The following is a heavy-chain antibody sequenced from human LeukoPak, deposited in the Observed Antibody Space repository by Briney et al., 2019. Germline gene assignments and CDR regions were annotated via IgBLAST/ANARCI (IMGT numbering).Heavy chain of an antibody. Sequence: ASVKVSCKASGYTFTSYGISCVRQAPGQGLEWMGWISTYNGNTNYAQKLQGRVTMTTDTSTSTAYMALRSLRSDDTAVYYCARDYSSGWPSFDYWGQGTLVTVSS. CDR1: GYTFTSYG. CDR2: ISTYNGNT. V-gene: IGHV1-18*01. D-gene: IGHD6-19*01. CDR3: ARDYSSGWPSFDY. J-gene: IGHJ4*02.